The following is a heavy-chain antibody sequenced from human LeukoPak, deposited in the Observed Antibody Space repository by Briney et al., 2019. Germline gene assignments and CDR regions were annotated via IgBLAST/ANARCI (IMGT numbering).Heavy chain of an antibody. CDR2: ISGSGGST. Sequence: GGSLRLSCAASGFTVSSNYMSWVRQAPGKGLEWVSAISGSGGSTYYADSVKGRFTISRDNSKNTLYLQMNSLRAEDTAVYYCARDGGSSWYFDYWGQGTLATVSS. J-gene: IGHJ4*02. CDR3: ARDGGSSWYFDY. D-gene: IGHD6-13*01. CDR1: GFTVSSNY. V-gene: IGHV3-23*01.